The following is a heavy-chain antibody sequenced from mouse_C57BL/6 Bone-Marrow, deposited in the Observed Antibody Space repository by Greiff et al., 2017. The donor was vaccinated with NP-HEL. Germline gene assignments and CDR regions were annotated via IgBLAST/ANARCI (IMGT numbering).Heavy chain of an antibody. CDR2: ISGGGGNT. CDR1: GFTFSSYT. CDR3: ARRGYGNYVAWFAY. V-gene: IGHV5-9*01. J-gene: IGHJ3*01. D-gene: IGHD2-1*01. Sequence: EVQLVESGGGLVKPGGSLKLSCAASGFTFSSYTMSWVRQTPEKRLEWVATISGGGGNTYYPDSVKGRFTISRDNAKNTLYLQMSSLRSEDTALYYCARRGYGNYVAWFAYWGQGTLVTVSA.